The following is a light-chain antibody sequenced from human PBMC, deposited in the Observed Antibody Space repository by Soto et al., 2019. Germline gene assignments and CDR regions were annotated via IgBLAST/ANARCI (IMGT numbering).Light chain of an antibody. J-gene: IGKJ4*01. CDR1: QSVSSN. Sequence: EIVMTQSPVTLSVSPGERATLSCRASQSVSSNLAWYQQKPGQAPRLLIYGASSRATGIPARFSGSGSGTEFTLTISSLQSEDFAVYYCQHYNNRPFTFGGGTKVEIK. V-gene: IGKV3-15*01. CDR3: QHYNNRPFT. CDR2: GAS.